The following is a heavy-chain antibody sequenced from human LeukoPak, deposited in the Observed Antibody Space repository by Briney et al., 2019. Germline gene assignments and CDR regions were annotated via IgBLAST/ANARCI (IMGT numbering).Heavy chain of an antibody. D-gene: IGHD5-18*01. J-gene: IGHJ6*03. CDR1: GFTFSSYS. Sequence: GGSLRPSCAASGFTFSSYSMNWVRQAPGKGLEWVSYISSSSSTIYYADSVKGRFTISRDNAKNSLYLQMNSLRAEDTAVYYCARGPYSYVEYYYYYYYMDVWGKGTTVTVSS. CDR2: ISSSSSTI. CDR3: ARGPYSYVEYYYYYYYMDV. V-gene: IGHV3-48*01.